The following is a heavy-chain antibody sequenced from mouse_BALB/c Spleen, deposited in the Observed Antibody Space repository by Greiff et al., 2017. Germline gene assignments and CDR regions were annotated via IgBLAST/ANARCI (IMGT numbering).Heavy chain of an antibody. CDR1: GYTFTNYW. D-gene: IGHD1-1*01. CDR3: AITTVVATPFAY. Sequence: QVQLQQSGAELVRPGTSVKISCKASGYTFTNYWLGWVKQRPGHGLEWIGDIYPGGGYTNYNEKFKGKATLTADTSSSTAYMQLSSLTSEDSAVYFCAITTVVATPFAYWGQGTLVTVSA. CDR2: IYPGGGYT. V-gene: IGHV1-63*02. J-gene: IGHJ3*01.